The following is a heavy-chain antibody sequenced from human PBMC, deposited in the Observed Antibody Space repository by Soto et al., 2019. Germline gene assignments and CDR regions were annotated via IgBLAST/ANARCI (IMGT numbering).Heavy chain of an antibody. J-gene: IGHJ4*02. CDR3: ARSTAGATVPAD. CDR2: IYYSGST. V-gene: IGHV4-59*01. D-gene: IGHD1-26*01. CDR1: GGSISDYY. Sequence: SETLSLTCTVSGGSISDYYWSWIRQPPGKGLEWIGYIYYSGSTSYNPSLKSRVTISVDTSKNQFSLKLTSVAAADTAVYYCARSTAGATVPADWGQGTLVTVSS.